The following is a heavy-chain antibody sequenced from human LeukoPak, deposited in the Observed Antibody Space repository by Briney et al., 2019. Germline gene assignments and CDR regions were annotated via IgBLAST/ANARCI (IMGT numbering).Heavy chain of an antibody. CDR3: AKDTGSGWDFDS. CDR2: VTGGGTT. CDR1: GFTFGGFA. J-gene: IGHJ4*02. Sequence: PGGSLRLSCAASGFTFGGFAMHWVRQAPVRGLEWVSLVTGGGTTYYADSVRGRFTISRDNSKNSLYLQMNTLRTEGTAFYYCAKDTGSGWDFDSWGQGTLVTVSS. D-gene: IGHD6-19*01. V-gene: IGHV3-43*02.